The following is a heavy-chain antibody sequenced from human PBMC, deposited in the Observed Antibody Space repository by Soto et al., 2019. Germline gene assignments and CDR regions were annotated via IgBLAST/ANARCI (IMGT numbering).Heavy chain of an antibody. Sequence: VQLVESGGGLVQPGGSLRLSCAASGFTFTNYWMTWVRQAPGQGLEWVASITQDGTERYYVGSVKGRFTISRDNAKTSLYLQMNSLRVEDTAIYHCARRGYSTSWSAFDYWGQGSLVTVSS. V-gene: IGHV3-7*05. CDR1: GFTFTNYW. J-gene: IGHJ4*02. CDR2: ITQDGTER. CDR3: ARRGYSTSWSAFDY. D-gene: IGHD6-13*01.